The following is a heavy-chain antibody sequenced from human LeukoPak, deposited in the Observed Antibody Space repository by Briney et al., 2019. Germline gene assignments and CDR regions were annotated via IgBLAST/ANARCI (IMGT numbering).Heavy chain of an antibody. CDR3: ATGAYGWPFFDN. CDR2: ITKFGST. V-gene: IGHV1-69*06. CDR1: GDTFSNYA. J-gene: IGHJ4*02. D-gene: IGHD3-10*01. Sequence: SVKVSCKASGDTFSNYAISWVRLAPGQGLEWMGAITKFGSTNYAHNFVGKVTMTADKSTSTAYMELSSLRSEDTAVYYCATGAYGWPFFDNWGQGTLVIVSS.